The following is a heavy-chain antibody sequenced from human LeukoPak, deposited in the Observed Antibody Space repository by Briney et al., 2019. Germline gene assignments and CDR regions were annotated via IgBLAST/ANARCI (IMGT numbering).Heavy chain of an antibody. CDR2: IKQDGSEK. J-gene: IGHJ4*02. D-gene: IGHD3-10*01. CDR3: ARDDYYGSNHFDY. V-gene: IGHV3-7*03. Sequence: GGSLRLSCAASGFTCSSYWMSWVRPAPGKGLEWVGNIKQDGSEKYYVGSVKGRFTISRDNAKNSLYLQRNSLRAEDTAVYYCARDDYYGSNHFDYWGQGTLVTVSS. CDR1: GFTCSSYW.